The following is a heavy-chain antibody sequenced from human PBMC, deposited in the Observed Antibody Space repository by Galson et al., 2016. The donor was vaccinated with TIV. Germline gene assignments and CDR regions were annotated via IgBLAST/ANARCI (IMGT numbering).Heavy chain of an antibody. CDR2: ISNYNVNT. CDR1: GYSFTSYG. V-gene: IGHV1-18*01. D-gene: IGHD2-15*01. J-gene: IGHJ3*01. CDR3: ARGRAADRAFDF. Sequence: SCKASGYSFTSYGITWVRQAPGQGLAWMGWISNYNVNTKYAQKFQGRVTLTTDTSTSTAYMELRSLRSDDTAVYFCARGRAADRAFDFWGQGTMVTVSS.